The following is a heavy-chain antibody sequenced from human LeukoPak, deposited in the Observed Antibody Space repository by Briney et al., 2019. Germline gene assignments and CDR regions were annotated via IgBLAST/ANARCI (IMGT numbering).Heavy chain of an antibody. Sequence: GGSLRLSCVASGFSISTYWMHWVRQAPGKGLVRVSRINPYGSSTNYADSVKGRFTISRDSARNTVYLQMNSLRADDTAVYYCARGNSGSSGLWDSWGQGTLVTVSS. CDR1: GFSISTYW. CDR2: INPYGSST. V-gene: IGHV3-74*01. J-gene: IGHJ4*02. CDR3: ARGNSGSSGLWDS. D-gene: IGHD1-26*01.